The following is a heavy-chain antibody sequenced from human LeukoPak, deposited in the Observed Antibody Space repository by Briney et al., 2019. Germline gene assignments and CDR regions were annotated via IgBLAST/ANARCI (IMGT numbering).Heavy chain of an antibody. V-gene: IGHV4-59*01. Sequence: SETLSHTCTVSGGSISSYYWSWIRQPPGKGLEWIGYIYYSGSTNYNPSLKSRVTISVDTSKNQFSLKLSSVTAADTAVYYCARDACSTSCYDHNWFDPWGQGTLVTVSS. CDR2: IYYSGST. CDR3: ARDACSTSCYDHNWFDP. J-gene: IGHJ5*02. D-gene: IGHD2-2*01. CDR1: GGSISSYY.